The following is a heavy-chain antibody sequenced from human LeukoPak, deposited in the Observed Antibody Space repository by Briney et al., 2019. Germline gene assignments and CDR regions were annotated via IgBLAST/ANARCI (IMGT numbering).Heavy chain of an antibody. J-gene: IGHJ4*02. CDR3: ARVRRGYESAPFDY. V-gene: IGHV1-69*05. CDR1: GGTFSSYA. CDR2: IIPIFGTA. Sequence: ASVKVSCKASGGTFSSYAISWVRQAPGQGLEWMGGIIPIFGTANYAQKFQGRVTITTDESTSTAYMELSRLRSDDTAVYYCARVRRGYESAPFDYWGQGTLVSVSS. D-gene: IGHD5-18*01.